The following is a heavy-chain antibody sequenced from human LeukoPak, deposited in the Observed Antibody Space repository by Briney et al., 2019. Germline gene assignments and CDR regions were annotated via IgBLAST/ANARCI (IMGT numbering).Heavy chain of an antibody. Sequence: SETLSLTCAVYGGSFSGYYWGWIRQPPGKGLEWIGEINHSGSTNYNPSLKSRVTISVDTSKNQFSLKLSSVTAADTAVYYCARIRDDYVWGSYRRPENYFDYWGQGTLVTVSS. D-gene: IGHD3-16*02. CDR1: GGSFSGYY. J-gene: IGHJ4*02. CDR2: INHSGST. CDR3: ARIRDDYVWGSYRRPENYFDY. V-gene: IGHV4-34*01.